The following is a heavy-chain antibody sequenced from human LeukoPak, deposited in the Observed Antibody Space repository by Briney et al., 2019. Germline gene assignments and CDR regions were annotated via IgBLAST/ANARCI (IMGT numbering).Heavy chain of an antibody. V-gene: IGHV3-30*02. CDR1: GFTFRSYG. Sequence: PGGSLGLSCTGSGFTFRSYGMHWVRQAPGKGLEWVAYTRDDASKTWYGGSVKGRFTISRDNSKNTLYLHMNSVRGEDTAMYYCANGDCRGGRCSSGAHWGQGTLVTVSS. D-gene: IGHD2-15*01. CDR3: ANGDCRGGRCSSGAH. CDR2: TRDDASKT. J-gene: IGHJ4*02.